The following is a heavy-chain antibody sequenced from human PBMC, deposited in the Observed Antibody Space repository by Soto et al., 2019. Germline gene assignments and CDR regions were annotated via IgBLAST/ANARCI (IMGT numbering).Heavy chain of an antibody. Sequence: SETLSLTCTVSGGSMSSFYWSWIRLPPGKGLEWIGYIYYSGSTNYNPSLKSRVTISIDTSKNQFSLKLSSVTTADTAVYYCARGKADSSGFDYWGQGTLVTVSS. CDR3: ARGKADSSGFDY. V-gene: IGHV4-59*01. J-gene: IGHJ4*02. CDR1: GGSMSSFY. D-gene: IGHD3-22*01. CDR2: IYYSGST.